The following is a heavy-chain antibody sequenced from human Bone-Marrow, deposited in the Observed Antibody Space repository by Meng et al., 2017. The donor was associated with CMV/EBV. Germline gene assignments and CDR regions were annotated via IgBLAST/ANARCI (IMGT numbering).Heavy chain of an antibody. CDR2: IIPILGIA. Sequence: SVKVSCKASGGTFSSYTISWVRQAPGQGLEWMGRIIPILGIANYAQKFQGRVTITADNSTSTAYMELSSLRSEDTAVYYCARGREAEMATIGEYFDYWGQGTLVTVSS. CDR3: ARGREAEMATIGEYFDY. CDR1: GGTFSSYT. D-gene: IGHD5-24*01. V-gene: IGHV1-69*02. J-gene: IGHJ4*02.